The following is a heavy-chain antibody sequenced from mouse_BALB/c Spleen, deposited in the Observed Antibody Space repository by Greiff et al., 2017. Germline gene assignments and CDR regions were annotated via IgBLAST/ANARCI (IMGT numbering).Heavy chain of an antibody. D-gene: IGHD2-3*01. CDR1: GYPFTSYW. J-gene: IGHJ4*01. CDR3: TNSDGYLYAMDC. CDR2: IYPGNSDT. V-gene: IGHV1-5*01. Sequence: VQLQQSGTVLARPGASVKMFCKASGYPFTSYWMHWGKQRPGQGPEWIGAIYPGNSDTSYNQKFKGKAKLTAVTSTSTAYMELSSLTNEDSAVYYCTNSDGYLYAMDCWGRGTSVTVSS.